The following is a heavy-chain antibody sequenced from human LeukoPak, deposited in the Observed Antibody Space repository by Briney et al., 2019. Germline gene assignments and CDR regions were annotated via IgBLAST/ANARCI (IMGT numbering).Heavy chain of an antibody. V-gene: IGHV3-30*18. CDR2: ISYDGSNK. J-gene: IGHJ4*02. CDR3: AKDSGELVLGY. D-gene: IGHD3-3*02. CDR1: GFTFSSYG. Sequence: PGGSLRLSCAASGFTFSSYGMHWVRQAPGKGLEWVAVISYDGSNKYYADSVKGRFTISRDNSKNTLYLQMNSLRAEDTAVYYCAKDSGELVLGYWGQGTLVTVSS.